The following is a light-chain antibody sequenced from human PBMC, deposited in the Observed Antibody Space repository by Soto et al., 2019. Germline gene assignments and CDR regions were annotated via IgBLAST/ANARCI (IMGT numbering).Light chain of an antibody. Sequence: QSVLTQPASVSGSPGQSIAISCTGTSSDVGGYNLVSWYQQHPGKAPKFLIYEDSKRPSGVSNRCSGSKSGNTASLTISGLQAEDEADYYCCAHAGSSTYVVFGGGTKLTVL. V-gene: IGLV2-23*01. J-gene: IGLJ2*01. CDR2: EDS. CDR3: CAHAGSSTYVV. CDR1: SSDVGGYNL.